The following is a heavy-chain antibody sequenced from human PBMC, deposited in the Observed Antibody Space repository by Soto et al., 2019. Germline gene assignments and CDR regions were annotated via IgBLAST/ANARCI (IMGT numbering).Heavy chain of an antibody. CDR2: IYHSGST. D-gene: IGHD3-10*01. V-gene: IGHV4-59*01. Sequence: SETLSLTCTVSGGSISSYYWSWIRQPPGKGLEWIGYIYHSGSTNYNPSIKSRVTISVDTSKNQFSLKVSSVTAADTAVYYCARTGSGSLDYWGQGTLVTVS. CDR3: ARTGSGSLDY. J-gene: IGHJ4*02. CDR1: GGSISSYY.